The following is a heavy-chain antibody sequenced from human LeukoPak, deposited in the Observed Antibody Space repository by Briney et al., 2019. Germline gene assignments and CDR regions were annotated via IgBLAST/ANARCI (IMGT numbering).Heavy chain of an antibody. CDR1: GGSISSGSYY. D-gene: IGHD3-9*01. J-gene: IGHJ4*02. Sequence: SETLSLTCTVSGGSISSGSYYWSWIRQPAGKGLGWIGRIYTSGSTNYNPSLKSRVTISVDTSKNQFSLKLSSVTAADTAVYYCARGLQNFDWLLHFDYWGQGTLVTVSS. CDR2: IYTSGST. V-gene: IGHV4-61*02. CDR3: ARGLQNFDWLLHFDY.